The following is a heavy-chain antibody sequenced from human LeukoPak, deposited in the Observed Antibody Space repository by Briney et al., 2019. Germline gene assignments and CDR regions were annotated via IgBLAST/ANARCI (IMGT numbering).Heavy chain of an antibody. Sequence: GGPLSLSCAASGFTFSSYAMSWVRQAPGKGLEWVSAISGSGGSTYYADSVKGRFTISRDNSKNTLYLQMNSLRAEDTAVYYCAKSLLGSSWPFDYWGQGTLVTVSS. V-gene: IGHV3-23*01. CDR2: ISGSGGST. D-gene: IGHD6-13*01. CDR3: AKSLLGSSWPFDY. CDR1: GFTFSSYA. J-gene: IGHJ4*02.